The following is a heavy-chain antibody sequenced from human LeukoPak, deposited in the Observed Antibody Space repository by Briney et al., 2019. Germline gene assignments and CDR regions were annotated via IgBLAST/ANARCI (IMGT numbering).Heavy chain of an antibody. CDR2: IDSNTGVT. V-gene: IGHV1-2*02. Sequence: ASVKVSCKSSGYTFRGTYVHWIRQAPGQGLEWLGWIDSNTGVTNYAQNFQGRVTMTRDSSISTVYMELTSLRSDDTAVYYCARDPSWGQGTLVTAS. J-gene: IGHJ4*02. CDR1: GYTFRGTY. CDR3: ARDPS.